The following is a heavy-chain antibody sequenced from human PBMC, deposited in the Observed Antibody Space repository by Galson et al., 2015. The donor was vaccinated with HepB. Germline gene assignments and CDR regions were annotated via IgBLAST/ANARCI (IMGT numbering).Heavy chain of an antibody. J-gene: IGHJ4*02. Sequence: SVKVSCKASGYTFTSYAMHWVRQAPGQRLEWMGWINAGNGNTKYSQKFQGRVTITRDTSASTAYMEPSSLRSEDTAVYYCARHLYDSSGYYEPTIDYWGQGTLVTVSS. V-gene: IGHV1-3*01. CDR1: GYTFTSYA. D-gene: IGHD3-22*01. CDR2: INAGNGNT. CDR3: ARHLYDSSGYYEPTIDY.